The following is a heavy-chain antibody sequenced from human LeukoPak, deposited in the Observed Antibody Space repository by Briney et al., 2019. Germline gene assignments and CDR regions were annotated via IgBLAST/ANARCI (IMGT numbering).Heavy chain of an antibody. J-gene: IGHJ4*02. V-gene: IGHV3-23*01. D-gene: IGHD5-18*01. CDR2: ISGSGGST. CDR3: AKLIQLWLGWYFDY. CDR1: GFTFNSYG. Sequence: GGSLRLSCAASGFTFNSYGMTWVRQAPGKGLEWVSAISGSGGSTYYADSVKGRFTISRDNSKNTLYLQMNSLRAEDTAVYYCAKLIQLWLGWYFDYWGQGTLVTVSS.